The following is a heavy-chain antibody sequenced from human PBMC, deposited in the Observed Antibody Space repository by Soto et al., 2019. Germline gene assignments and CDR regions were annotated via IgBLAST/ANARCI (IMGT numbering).Heavy chain of an antibody. V-gene: IGHV1-2*04. CDR3: ATDYGGNSDAFDI. D-gene: IGHD4-17*01. CDR1: GYTFTGYY. J-gene: IGHJ3*02. Sequence: ASVKVPCKASGYTFTGYYMHWVRQATGQGLEWMGWINPNSGGTNYAQKFQGWVTMTRDTSISTAYMELSRLRSDDTAVYYCATDYGGNSDAFDIGGQGTMVTVSS. CDR2: INPNSGGT.